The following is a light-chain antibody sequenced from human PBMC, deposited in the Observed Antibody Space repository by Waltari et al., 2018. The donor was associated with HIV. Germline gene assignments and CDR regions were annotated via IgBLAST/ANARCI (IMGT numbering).Light chain of an antibody. J-gene: IGLJ2*01. Sequence: QSVLTQPPSVSGAPGQRVSISCTGSSSNLGAGFDAQWYQQLPGAAPRLLIYDTDGRPAGVRGRSSGARSGTSAPRAITGRQADDEADYYCQSFDSGLTAVVFGGGTKLTVL. CDR2: DTD. CDR3: QSFDSGLTAVV. CDR1: SSNLGAGFD. V-gene: IGLV1-40*01.